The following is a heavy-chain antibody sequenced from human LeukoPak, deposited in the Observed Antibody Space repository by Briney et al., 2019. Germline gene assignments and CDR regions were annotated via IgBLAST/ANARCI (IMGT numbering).Heavy chain of an antibody. CDR1: GFTFSSYA. Sequence: GGSLRLFCAASGFTFSSYAMHWVRQAPGKGLEYVSAISSNGGSTYYANSVKGRFTISRDNSKNTLYLQMGSLRAEDMAVYYCARVTQDYDFWSGYYNYWGQGTLVTVSS. J-gene: IGHJ4*02. V-gene: IGHV3-64*01. CDR2: ISSNGGST. D-gene: IGHD3-3*01. CDR3: ARVTQDYDFWSGYYNY.